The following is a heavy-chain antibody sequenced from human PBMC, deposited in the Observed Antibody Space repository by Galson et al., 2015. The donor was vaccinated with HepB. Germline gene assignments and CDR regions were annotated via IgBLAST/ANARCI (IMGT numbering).Heavy chain of an antibody. CDR3: AHGGAIFDY. CDR1: GFSLSTSGVG. J-gene: IGHJ4*02. D-gene: IGHD4/OR15-4a*01. V-gene: IGHV2-5*02. Sequence: PALVKPTQTLTLTCTFSGFSLSTSGVGVGWIRQAPGKALEWLALIYWDDDKRYRPSLKSRLTITKDSSKNQVVLTMTNMDPVDTATYYCAHGGAIFDYWGQGTLVTVSS. CDR2: IYWDDDK.